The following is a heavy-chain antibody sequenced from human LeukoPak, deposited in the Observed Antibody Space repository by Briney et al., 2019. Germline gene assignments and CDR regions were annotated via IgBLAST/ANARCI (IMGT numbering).Heavy chain of an antibody. J-gene: IGHJ4*02. CDR2: FSHTGSP. D-gene: IGHD3-10*01. V-gene: IGHV4-34*01. CDR3: ARPRLLFGSGPILV. Sequence: GSLRLSCAAPGFTFSSYAMTWIRQPPGKGLEWIGEFSHTGSPIYNPSLKSRVNISIDTSKNQFSLRLTSVTAADTAVYFCARPRLLFGSGPILVWGQGTLVTVSS. CDR1: GFTFSSYA.